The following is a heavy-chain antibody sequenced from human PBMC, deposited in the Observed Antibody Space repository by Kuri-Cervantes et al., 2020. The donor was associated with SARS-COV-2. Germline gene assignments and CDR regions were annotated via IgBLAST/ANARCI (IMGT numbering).Heavy chain of an antibody. D-gene: IGHD1-7*01. CDR1: GGSISSTSYY. CDR3: SSGYITGTTVAYDP. J-gene: IGHJ5*02. CDR2: IHHSGTT. V-gene: IGHV4-39*01. Sequence: SETLSLTCTVSGGSISSTSYYWGWTRQPPGKGLEWLGTIHHSGTTYYNPSLKSRVTISVDTSKNQFSLKLSSVTAADTAVYYCSSGYITGTTVAYDPWGQGTLVTVSS.